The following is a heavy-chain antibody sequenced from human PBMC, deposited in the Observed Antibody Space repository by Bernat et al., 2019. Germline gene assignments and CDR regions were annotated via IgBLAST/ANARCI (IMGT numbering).Heavy chain of an antibody. J-gene: IGHJ4*02. CDR3: VRSVSGAAGFFDY. CDR2: INGDGTIT. CDR1: GFTFSGDW. D-gene: IGHD5/OR15-5a*01. V-gene: IGHV3-74*01. Sequence: EVKLVESGGGLIQPGGSLRLSCAASGFTFSGDWMHWVRQVPGKGLVWVSRINGDGTITDYANSGKGRCTLSRDNAKNTLYLQMNSMRVEDTAVYYCVRSVSGAAGFFDYWGPGSLVTVSS.